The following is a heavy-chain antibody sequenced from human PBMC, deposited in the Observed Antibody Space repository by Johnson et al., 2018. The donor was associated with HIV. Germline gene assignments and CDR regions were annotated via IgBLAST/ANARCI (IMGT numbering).Heavy chain of an antibody. Sequence: EQLVESGGGLVQPGGSLRLSCAASGFTFSSYWMSWVRQAPGKGLEWVANIKQDGSEKYYVDSVKGRFTMSRDNAKNSLYLQMNSLRAEDTAVYYCARGDYYDSSGDYIDAFDIWGQGTMVTVS. CDR3: ARGDYYDSSGDYIDAFDI. J-gene: IGHJ3*02. D-gene: IGHD3-22*01. CDR2: IKQDGSEK. CDR1: GFTFSSYW. V-gene: IGHV3-7*04.